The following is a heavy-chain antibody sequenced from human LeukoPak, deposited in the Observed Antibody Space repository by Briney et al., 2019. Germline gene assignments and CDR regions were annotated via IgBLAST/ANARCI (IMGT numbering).Heavy chain of an antibody. CDR2: IYYSGST. D-gene: IGHD3-10*01. CDR1: GGSISSYY. Sequence: SETLSLTCTVSGGSISSYYWSWIRQPPGKGLEWIGYIYYSGSTNYNPSLKSRVTISVDTSKNQFSLKLSSVTAADTAVYYCASAVSRGGSNAFDIWGQGTMVTVSS. J-gene: IGHJ3*02. V-gene: IGHV4-59*12. CDR3: ASAVSRGGSNAFDI.